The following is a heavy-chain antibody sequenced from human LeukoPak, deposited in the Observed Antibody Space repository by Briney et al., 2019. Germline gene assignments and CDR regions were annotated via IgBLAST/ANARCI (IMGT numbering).Heavy chain of an antibody. CDR2: VSYNGNT. CDR3: ARDLCTSCPRYDWFDP. CDR1: GGSINDYY. J-gene: IGHJ5*02. D-gene: IGHD2-2*01. V-gene: IGHV4-59*01. Sequence: SETLSLTCSVSGGSINDYYWSWVRQPPGRGLEWIGYVSYNGNTNYNPSLKSRVTMSVGTSRNQFSLKLTSVTAADTAVYYCARDLCTSCPRYDWFDPWGQGTLVTVSS.